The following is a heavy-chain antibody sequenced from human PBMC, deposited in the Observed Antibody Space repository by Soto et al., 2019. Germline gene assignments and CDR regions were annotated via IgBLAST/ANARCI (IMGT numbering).Heavy chain of an antibody. CDR1: GYTLTELS. CDR2: FDPEDGET. J-gene: IGHJ4*02. CDR3: ATVGLLYYDYIWGSYLHASNHFDY. V-gene: IGHV1-24*01. Sequence: ASVKVSCKVSGYTLTELSMHWVRQAPGKGLEWMGGFDPEDGETIYAQKFQGRVTMTEDTSTDTAYMELSSLRSEDTAVYYCATVGLLYYDYIWGSYLHASNHFDYWGQGTLVTVSS. D-gene: IGHD3-16*02.